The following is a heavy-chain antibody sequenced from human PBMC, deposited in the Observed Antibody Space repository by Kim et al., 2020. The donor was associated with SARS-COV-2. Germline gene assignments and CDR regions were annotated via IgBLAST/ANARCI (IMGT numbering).Heavy chain of an antibody. CDR2: IYTSGST. D-gene: IGHD2-2*01. CDR1: GGSISSGSYY. Sequence: SETLSLTCTVSGGSISSGSYYWSWIRQPAGKGLEWIGRIYTSGSTNYNPSLKSRVTISVDTSKNQFSLKLSSVTAADTAVYYCAREEWWKERGSSSTNPRPAGWFDPWGQGTLVTVSS. CDR3: AREEWWKERGSSSTNPRPAGWFDP. J-gene: IGHJ5*02. V-gene: IGHV4-61*02.